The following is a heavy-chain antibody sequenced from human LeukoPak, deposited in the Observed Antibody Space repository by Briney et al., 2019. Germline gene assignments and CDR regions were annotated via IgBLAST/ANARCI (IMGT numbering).Heavy chain of an antibody. CDR1: GFTLSDYY. CDR3: ARPRRGYSYGFFDY. J-gene: IGHJ4*02. CDR2: ISYTGDSI. D-gene: IGHD5-18*01. Sequence: NSGGSLRLSCAASGFTLSDYYMIWLRQAPGKGLEWVSYISYTGDSIYYADSVKGRFTISRDNAKNSVYLQMNSLRAEDTALYYCARPRRGYSYGFFDYWGQGTLVSVSS. V-gene: IGHV3-11*04.